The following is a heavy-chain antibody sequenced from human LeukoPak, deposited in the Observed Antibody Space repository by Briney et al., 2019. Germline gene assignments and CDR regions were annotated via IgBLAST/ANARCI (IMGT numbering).Heavy chain of an antibody. Sequence: PGGSLRLPCAASGFTFSSYGMHWVRQAPGKGLEWVALIQYGGSKEYYADSVKGRFTISRDNSKNTLYLQMNSLRAEDTAVYYCAKDLWPTNIVVVPAAPYYYYYYMDVWGKGTTVTVSS. D-gene: IGHD2-2*01. V-gene: IGHV3-30*02. CDR2: IQYGGSKE. J-gene: IGHJ6*03. CDR3: AKDLWPTNIVVVPAAPYYYYYYMDV. CDR1: GFTFSSYG.